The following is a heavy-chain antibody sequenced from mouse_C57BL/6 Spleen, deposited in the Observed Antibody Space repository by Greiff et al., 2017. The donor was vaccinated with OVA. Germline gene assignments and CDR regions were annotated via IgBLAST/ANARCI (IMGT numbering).Heavy chain of an antibody. Sequence: EVKLVESGGGLVQPGGSLKLSCAASGFTFSDYYMSWVRQTPEKRLEWVAYISNGGGSTYYPDTVKGRFTISRDNAKNTLYLQMSRLKAEDTAMYYCARRYDYDWYFDVWGTGTTVTVSS. CDR1: GFTFSDYY. J-gene: IGHJ1*03. D-gene: IGHD2-4*01. V-gene: IGHV5-12*01. CDR3: ARRYDYDWYFDV. CDR2: ISNGGGST.